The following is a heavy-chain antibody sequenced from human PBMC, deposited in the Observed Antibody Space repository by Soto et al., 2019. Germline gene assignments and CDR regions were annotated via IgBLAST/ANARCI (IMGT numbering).Heavy chain of an antibody. D-gene: IGHD2-21*01. CDR3: ARVFFLLELSRSYIVI. V-gene: IGHV3-33*01. Sequence: GGSLRLSCAASGFTFSSYGMHWVRQAPGKGLEWVAVIWYDGSNKYYADSVKGRFTISRDNSKNTLYLQMNSLRAEDTAVYYCARVFFLLELSRSYIVIRGQRIMVT. CDR1: GFTFSSYG. J-gene: IGHJ3*01. CDR2: IWYDGSNK.